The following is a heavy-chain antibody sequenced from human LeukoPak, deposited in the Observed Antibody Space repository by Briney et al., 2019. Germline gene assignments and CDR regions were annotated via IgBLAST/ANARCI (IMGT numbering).Heavy chain of an antibody. CDR3: ARDRVVVVVAATGESIDAFDI. J-gene: IGHJ3*02. CDR2: INPIGSST. D-gene: IGHD2-15*01. CDR1: GYTFTSYY. Sequence: TSVRVSCKASGYTFTSYYMHWVRQAPGQGLEWMGIINPIGSSTSSAQKFQGRVTMTRDTSTSTVYMELSSLRSEDTAVYYCARDRVVVVVAATGESIDAFDIWGQGTMVT. V-gene: IGHV1-46*01.